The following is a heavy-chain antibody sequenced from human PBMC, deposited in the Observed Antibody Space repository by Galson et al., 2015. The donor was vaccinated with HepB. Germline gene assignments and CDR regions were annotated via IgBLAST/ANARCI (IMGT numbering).Heavy chain of an antibody. CDR3: ARESTSGYDGVYYYYGMDV. J-gene: IGHJ6*02. CDR2: ISAYNGNT. D-gene: IGHD5-12*01. Sequence: SGAEVKKPGASVKVFCKASGYTFTSYGISWVRQAPGQGLEWMGWISAYNGNTNYAQKLQGRVTMTTDTSTSTAYMELRSLRSDDTAVYYCARESTSGYDGVYYYYGMDVWGQGTTVTVSS. CDR1: GYTFTSYG. V-gene: IGHV1-18*04.